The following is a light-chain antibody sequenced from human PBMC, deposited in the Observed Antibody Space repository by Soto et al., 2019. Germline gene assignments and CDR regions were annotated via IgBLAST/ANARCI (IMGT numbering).Light chain of an antibody. CDR2: TND. Sequence: QSVLTQPPSASGTPGQTVTISCYGSTSNIGTNTVNWFQHLPGMAPKLLLYTNDQRPSGVPDRFSGSRSGTSASLAISGRQSEDEADYYCATWDDSVYVFGPGTKLPVL. V-gene: IGLV1-44*01. CDR1: TSNIGTNT. CDR3: ATWDDSVYV. J-gene: IGLJ1*01.